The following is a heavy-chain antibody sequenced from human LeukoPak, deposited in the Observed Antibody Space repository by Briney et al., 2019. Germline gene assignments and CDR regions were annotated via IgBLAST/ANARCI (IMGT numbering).Heavy chain of an antibody. CDR3: ARGREAVAGSIKYYYGMDV. CDR1: GYTFTSYG. CDR2: ISAYNGNT. Sequence: ASVKVSCKASGYTFTSYGISWVRQAPGQGLEWMGWISAYNGNTNYAQKLQGRVTMTTDTSTSTAYMELRRLRPDDTAVYYCARGREAVAGSIKYYYGMDVWGQGTTVTVSS. J-gene: IGHJ6*02. V-gene: IGHV1-18*01. D-gene: IGHD6-19*01.